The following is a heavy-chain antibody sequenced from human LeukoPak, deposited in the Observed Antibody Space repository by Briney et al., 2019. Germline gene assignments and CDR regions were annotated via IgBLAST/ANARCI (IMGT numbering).Heavy chain of an antibody. J-gene: IGHJ6*03. CDR2: IKQDGSEK. CDR3: ARDLWYSSGWYHYYYYYMDV. CDR1: GFTFSSYW. V-gene: IGHV3-7*01. D-gene: IGHD6-19*01. Sequence: GGSLRLSCAASGFTFSSYWMSWVRQAPGKGLEWVANIKQDGSEKYYVDSGKGRFTISRDNAKNSLYLQMNSLRAEDTAVYYCARDLWYSSGWYHYYYYYMDVWGKGTTVTVSS.